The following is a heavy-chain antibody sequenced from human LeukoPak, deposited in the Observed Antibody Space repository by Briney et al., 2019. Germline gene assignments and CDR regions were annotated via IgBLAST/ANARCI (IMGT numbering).Heavy chain of an antibody. CDR2: ISGSGGST. CDR3: AKQAWFGELFPNYYYYCYMDV. V-gene: IGHV3-23*01. D-gene: IGHD3-10*01. J-gene: IGHJ6*03. CDR1: GFTFSSYA. Sequence: GGSLRLSCAASGFTFSSYAMSWVRQAPGKGLEWVSAISGSGGSTYSADSVKGRFTISRDNSKNTLYLQMNSLRAEDTAVYYCAKQAWFGELFPNYYYYCYMDVWGKGTTVTVSS.